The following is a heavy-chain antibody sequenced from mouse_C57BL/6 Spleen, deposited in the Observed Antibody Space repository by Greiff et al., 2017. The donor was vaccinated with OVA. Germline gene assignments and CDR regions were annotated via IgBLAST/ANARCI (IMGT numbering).Heavy chain of an antibody. CDR3: ARSHYSNSYAMDY. CDR2: IDPNSGGT. J-gene: IGHJ4*01. D-gene: IGHD2-5*01. Sequence: QVQLKQPGAELVKPGASVKLSCKASGYTFTSYWMHWVKQRPGRGLEWIGRIDPNSGGTKYNEKFKSKATLTVDKPSSTAYMQLSSLTSEDSAVYYCARSHYSNSYAMDYWGQGTSVTVSS. CDR1: GYTFTSYW. V-gene: IGHV1-72*01.